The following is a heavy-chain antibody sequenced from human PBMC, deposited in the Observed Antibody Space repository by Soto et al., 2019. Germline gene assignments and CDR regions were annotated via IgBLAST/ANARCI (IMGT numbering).Heavy chain of an antibody. CDR2: ISGSGGST. J-gene: IGHJ4*02. CDR1: GFTFSSYG. V-gene: IGHV3-23*01. Sequence: GGSLRLSCAASGFTFSSYGMSWVRQAPGKGLEWVSAISGSGGSTYYADSVKGRFTISRDNSKNTLYLQMNSLRAEDTAVYYCAKVGHTYYYDSSGYIDYWGQGTLVTVSS. D-gene: IGHD3-22*01. CDR3: AKVGHTYYYDSSGYIDY.